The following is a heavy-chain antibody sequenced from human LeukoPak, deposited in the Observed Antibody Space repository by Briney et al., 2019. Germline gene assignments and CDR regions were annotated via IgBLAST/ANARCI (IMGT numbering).Heavy chain of an antibody. CDR1: GGTFSSYA. CDR2: IIPIFGTA. D-gene: IGHD1-26*01. CDR3: ARHRVWEYYYYYMDV. J-gene: IGHJ6*03. V-gene: IGHV1-69*01. Sequence: SVKVSCKASGGTFSSYAVSWVRQAPGQGLEWMGGIIPIFGTANYAQKFQGRVTITADESTSTAYMELSSLRSEDTAVYYCARHRVWEYYYYYMDVWGKGTTVTVSS.